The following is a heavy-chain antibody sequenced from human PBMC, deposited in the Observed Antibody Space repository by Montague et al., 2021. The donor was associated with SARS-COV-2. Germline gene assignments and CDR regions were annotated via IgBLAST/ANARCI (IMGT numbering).Heavy chain of an antibody. CDR3: ARLGDGVVPSPILGVGPYYSYYYMDV. J-gene: IGHJ6*03. CDR2: IHHGGST. V-gene: IGHV4-34*01. Sequence: SETLSLTCAVHGGSFSTYSWNWIRQPPGKGLGWIGEIHHGGSTNYNPSLKSRVTISADTSKNLFSLKLTSVAAADTAVYYCARLGDGVVPSPILGVGPYYSYYYMDVWGKGTTVTVSS. D-gene: IGHD3-10*01. CDR1: GGSFSTYS.